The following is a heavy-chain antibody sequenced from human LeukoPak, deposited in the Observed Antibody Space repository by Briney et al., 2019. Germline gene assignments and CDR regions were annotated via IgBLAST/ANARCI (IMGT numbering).Heavy chain of an antibody. CDR3: AITYYDFWSGYYSNDYFDY. J-gene: IGHJ4*02. D-gene: IGHD3-3*01. CDR2: IYTSGST. CDR1: GGPISSDSYY. Sequence: SQTLSLTCTVSGGPISSDSYYWSWIRQPAGKGLEWIGRIYTSGSTNYNPSLKSRVTISVDTSKNQFSLKLSSVTAADTAVYYCAITYYDFWSGYYSNDYFDYWGQGTLVTVSS. V-gene: IGHV4-61*02.